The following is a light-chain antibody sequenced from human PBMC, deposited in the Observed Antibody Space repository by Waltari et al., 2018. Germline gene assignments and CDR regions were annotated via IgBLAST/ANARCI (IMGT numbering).Light chain of an antibody. Sequence: QPVLTQPPSVSAAAGQKVTISCSGSSSNVGGNYVAWYQHLPRTAPRLLIYENKIRPTGIPDRFSGAKSGTSATLGITGLQTGDEDDYYCGTWESSLSVVVFGGGTKLTVL. CDR2: ENK. V-gene: IGLV1-51*02. CDR1: SSNVGGNY. J-gene: IGLJ2*01. CDR3: GTWESSLSVVV.